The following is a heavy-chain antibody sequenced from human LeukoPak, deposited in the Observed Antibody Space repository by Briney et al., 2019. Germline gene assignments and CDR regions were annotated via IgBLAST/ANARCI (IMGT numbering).Heavy chain of an antibody. CDR1: GSSISSYY. J-gene: IGHJ5*02. CDR2: IYTSGST. Sequence: SETLSLTCTVSGSSISSYYWSWIRQPAGKGLEWIGRIYTSGSTNYNPSLKSRVTMSVHTSKNQFSLKLSSVTAADTAVYYCARSAIVVVPAALTTLRYNWFDPWGQGTLVTVSS. D-gene: IGHD2-2*01. CDR3: ARSAIVVVPAALTTLRYNWFDP. V-gene: IGHV4-4*07.